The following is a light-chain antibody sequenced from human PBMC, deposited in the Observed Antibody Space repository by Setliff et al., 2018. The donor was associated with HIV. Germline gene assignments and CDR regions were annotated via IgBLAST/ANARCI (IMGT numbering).Light chain of an antibody. Sequence: QSALAQPASVSGSPGQSASISCTGSGRDLGGFNFVSWYRQYPGKAPQLIIYEVTNRPSGVSSRFSGSKSGNTASLTISGLQAEDEADYYCGSCTSTSPCAFGTGTKAPS. CDR2: EVT. J-gene: IGLJ1*01. CDR1: GRDLGGFNF. V-gene: IGLV2-14*01. CDR3: GSCTSTSPCA.